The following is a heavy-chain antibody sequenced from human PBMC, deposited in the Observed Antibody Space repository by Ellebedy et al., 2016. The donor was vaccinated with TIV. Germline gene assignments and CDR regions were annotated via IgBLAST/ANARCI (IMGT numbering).Heavy chain of an antibody. D-gene: IGHD3-22*01. CDR1: GGSFSGYY. CDR2: INHSGST. CDR3: ASVYYDSSGDYFDY. V-gene: IGHV4-34*01. J-gene: IGHJ4*02. Sequence: SETLSLXXAVYGGSFSGYYWSWIRQPPGKGLEWIGEINHSGSTNYNPSLKSRVTISVDTSKNQFSLKLSSVTAADTAVYYCASVYYDSSGDYFDYWGQGTLVTVSS.